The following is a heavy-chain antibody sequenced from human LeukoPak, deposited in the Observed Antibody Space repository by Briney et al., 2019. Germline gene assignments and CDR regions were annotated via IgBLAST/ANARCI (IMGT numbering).Heavy chain of an antibody. D-gene: IGHD6-13*01. J-gene: IGHJ4*02. Sequence: SETLSLTCAVYGGSFSGYYWSWIRQPLGKGLEWIGEINHSGSTNYNPSLKSRVTISVDTSKNQFSLKLSSVTAADTAVYYCASSGSSSWYLDYWGQGTLVTVSS. V-gene: IGHV4-34*01. CDR2: INHSGST. CDR1: GGSFSGYY. CDR3: ASSGSSSWYLDY.